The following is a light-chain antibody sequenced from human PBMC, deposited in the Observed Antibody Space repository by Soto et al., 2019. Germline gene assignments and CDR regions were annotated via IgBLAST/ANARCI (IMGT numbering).Light chain of an antibody. V-gene: IGLV2-23*01. Sequence: QAVLTQPASVSGSPGQSITISCTGTSSDVGSYNLVSWYQQHPGKAPKLMNYEGSKRPSGVSNRFSGSKSGNTASLTISGLQAEDEADYYCCSFAGSSTVVFGGGTKLTVL. J-gene: IGLJ2*01. CDR3: CSFAGSSTVV. CDR2: EGS. CDR1: SSDVGSYNL.